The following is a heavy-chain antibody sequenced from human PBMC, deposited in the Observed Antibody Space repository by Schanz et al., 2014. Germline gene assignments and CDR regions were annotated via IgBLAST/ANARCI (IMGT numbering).Heavy chain of an antibody. Sequence: EVHLVESGGGLVQPGGSLRLSCAASGITFSSHSFNWVRQAPGKGLEWISYITYNGGTIYYADSVKGRFTISRDNAKNSLFLHMNSLRAEDTAVYYCVRDRRNADLDYWGQGTLVTVSS. CDR2: ITYNGGTI. CDR3: VRDRRNADLDY. CDR1: GITFSSHS. J-gene: IGHJ4*02. D-gene: IGHD1-1*01. V-gene: IGHV3-48*04.